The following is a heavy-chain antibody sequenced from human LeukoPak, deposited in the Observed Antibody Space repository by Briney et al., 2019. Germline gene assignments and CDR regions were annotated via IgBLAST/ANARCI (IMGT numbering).Heavy chain of an antibody. CDR2: IYTSGST. Sequence: SETLSLTCSVSGGSVSNFFWSWIRQPAGKGLEWIGCIYTSGSTNYNPSLKSRLTMSQDTSKNQVSLNLNSVASPDTAVYYCARAGPRRDGYNFDCWGQGTLVTVSS. CDR1: GGSVSNFF. J-gene: IGHJ4*02. D-gene: IGHD5-24*01. V-gene: IGHV4-4*07. CDR3: ARAGPRRDGYNFDC.